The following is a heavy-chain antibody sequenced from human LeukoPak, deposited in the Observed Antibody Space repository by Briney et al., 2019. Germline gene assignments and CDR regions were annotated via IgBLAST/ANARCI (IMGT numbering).Heavy chain of an antibody. D-gene: IGHD6-13*01. Sequence: PGGSLRLSCAASEFSVGSNYMTWVRQAPGKGLEWVSLIYSGGSTYYADSVKGRFTISRDNAKNSLYLQMNSLRAEDTAVYYCARVYSSSWYVNRMKGHFDYWGQGTLVTVSS. CDR3: ARVYSSSWYVNRMKGHFDY. CDR2: IYSGGST. V-gene: IGHV3-66*01. J-gene: IGHJ4*02. CDR1: EFSVGSNY.